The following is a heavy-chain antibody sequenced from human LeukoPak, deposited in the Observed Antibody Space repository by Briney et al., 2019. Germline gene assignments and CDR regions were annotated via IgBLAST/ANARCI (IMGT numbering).Heavy chain of an antibody. J-gene: IGHJ4*02. V-gene: IGHV1-24*01. D-gene: IGHD1-26*01. CDR3: ATGQGGWELPDYFDY. CDR2: FDPEDGET. CDR1: GYTLTELS. Sequence: ASVNVSCKVSGYTLTELSMHWVRQAPGKGLEWMGGFDPEDGETIYAQKFQGRVTMTEDTSTDTAYMELSSLRSEDTAVYYCATGQGGWELPDYFDYWGQGTLVTVSS.